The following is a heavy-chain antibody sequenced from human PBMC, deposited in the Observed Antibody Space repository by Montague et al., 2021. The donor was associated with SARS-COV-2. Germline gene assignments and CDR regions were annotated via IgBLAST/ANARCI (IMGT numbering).Heavy chain of an antibody. D-gene: IGHD3-10*01. CDR2: MYNSENT. Sequence: SETLSLTCNVAGGSMSGYNWSWIRQPPGKGLQWIWSMYNSENTGYNPSLKSRVTISVDTSKKQCSLRLRFVTVADTDVYFCSRGINSAGSYYYHLDVWGQGTPVTVSS. J-gene: IGHJ6*02. V-gene: IGHV4-59*01. CDR1: GGSMSGYN. CDR3: SRGINSAGSYYYHLDV.